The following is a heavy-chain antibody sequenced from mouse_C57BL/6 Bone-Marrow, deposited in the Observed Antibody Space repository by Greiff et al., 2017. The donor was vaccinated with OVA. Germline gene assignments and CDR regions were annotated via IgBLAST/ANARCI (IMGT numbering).Heavy chain of an antibody. J-gene: IGHJ2*01. CDR2: IDPANGNT. V-gene: IGHV14-3*01. CDR1: GYTFTSYW. Sequence: VQLQQPGAELVKPGASVKLSCKASGYTFTSYWMHWVKQRPGQGLEWIGRIDPANGNTKYAPKFQGKATITADTSSNTAYLQLSSLTSEDTAIYYGARLPDYWGQGTTLTVSS. CDR3: ARLPDY.